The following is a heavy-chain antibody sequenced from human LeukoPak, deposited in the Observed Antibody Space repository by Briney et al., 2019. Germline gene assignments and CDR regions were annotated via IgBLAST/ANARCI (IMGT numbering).Heavy chain of an antibody. CDR1: RFTVSSNY. D-gene: IGHD3-22*01. CDR3: ARSYYDSSGYYPGAFDI. J-gene: IGHJ3*02. V-gene: IGHV3-66*02. Sequence: GGSLRLSCAASRFTVSSNYMGWVRQAPGKGLEWVSVIHSGGSTYYADSVKGRFTISRDNPKNTLYLQMNSLRAEDTAVYYCARSYYDSSGYYPGAFDIWGQGTMVTVSS. CDR2: IHSGGST.